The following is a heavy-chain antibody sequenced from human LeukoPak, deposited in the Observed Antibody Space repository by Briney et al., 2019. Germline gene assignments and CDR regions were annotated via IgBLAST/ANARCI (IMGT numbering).Heavy chain of an antibody. V-gene: IGHV4-61*05. D-gene: IGHD1-26*01. CDR3: ARLMERAFDI. J-gene: IGHJ3*02. Sequence: PSETLSLTCTVSGGSISSSSYYWGWIRQPPGKGLEWIGYIYYSGSTNYNPSLKSRVTISVDTSKNQFSLKLSSVTAADTAVYYCARLMERAFDIWGQGTMVTVSS. CDR2: IYYSGST. CDR1: GGSISSSSYY.